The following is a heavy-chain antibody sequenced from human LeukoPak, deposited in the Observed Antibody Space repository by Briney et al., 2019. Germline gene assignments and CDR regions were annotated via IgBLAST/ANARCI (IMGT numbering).Heavy chain of an antibody. CDR2: MSCSRCYT. J-gene: IGHJ6*02. CDR3: ARDCSSTSCYVFWEPAYGMDV. Sequence: GGSLRLSCAASGFTFSDYYMSWIRQAPGKGLEWVSHMSCSRCYTNYADSVKGRFTISRDNAKNSLYLQMNSLRAEDTAVYYCARDCSSTSCYVFWEPAYGMDVWGQGTTVTVSS. D-gene: IGHD2-2*01. CDR1: GFTFSDYY. V-gene: IGHV3-11*06.